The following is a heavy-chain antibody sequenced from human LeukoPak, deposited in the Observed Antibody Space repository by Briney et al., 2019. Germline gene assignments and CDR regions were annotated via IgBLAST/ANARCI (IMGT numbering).Heavy chain of an antibody. CDR2: ISAYNGNT. CDR1: GYTFTSYG. D-gene: IGHD3-9*01. Sequence: GASVKVSCKASGYTFTSYGISWVRQAPGQGLEWMGWISAYNGNTNYAQKLQGRVAMTTDTSTSTAYMELRSLRSDDTAVYYCARSYYDIVTGAPNAFDIWGQGTMVTVSS. V-gene: IGHV1-18*01. CDR3: ARSYYDIVTGAPNAFDI. J-gene: IGHJ3*02.